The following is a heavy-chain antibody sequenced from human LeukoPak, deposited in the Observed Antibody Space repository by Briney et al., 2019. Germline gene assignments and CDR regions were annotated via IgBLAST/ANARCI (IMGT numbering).Heavy chain of an antibody. J-gene: IGHJ4*02. D-gene: IGHD1-14*01. V-gene: IGHV1-69*17. CDR2: IIPIFGIA. Sequence: ASVKVSCKASGDTFTSYDISWVRQTPGQGLEWMGRIIPIFGIANYAQKFQGRVTITADKSTSTAYMELSSLRSEDTAVYYCAREGGTQYYWGQGTLGTVSS. CDR3: AREGGTQYY. CDR1: GDTFTSYD.